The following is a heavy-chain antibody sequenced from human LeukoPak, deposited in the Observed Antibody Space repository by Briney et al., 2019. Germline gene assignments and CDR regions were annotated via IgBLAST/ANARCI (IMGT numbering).Heavy chain of an antibody. CDR1: GFTFSSYG. Sequence: GGSLRLSCAASGFTFSSYGMHWVRQAPGKGLEWVSAISGSGGSTYYADSVKGRFTISRDNSKNTLYLQMNSLRAEDTAVYYCAKDRVYYYGSGSYYYFDYWGQGTLVTVSS. CDR2: ISGSGGST. CDR3: AKDRVYYYGSGSYYYFDY. D-gene: IGHD3-10*01. V-gene: IGHV3-23*01. J-gene: IGHJ4*02.